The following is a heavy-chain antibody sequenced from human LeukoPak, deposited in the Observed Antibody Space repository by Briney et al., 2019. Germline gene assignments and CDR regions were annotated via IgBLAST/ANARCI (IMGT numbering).Heavy chain of an antibody. J-gene: IGHJ4*02. D-gene: IGHD3-22*01. CDR3: ARVGDYYDSSGYYSLFDY. Sequence: KPSETLSLTCTVSGASISRYYWSWIRQPPGKGLEWIGYIYYSGSTNYNPSLKNRVTISVDTSKNQVSLKLTSVTAADTAVYYCARVGDYYDSSGYYSLFDYWGQGTLVTVSS. CDR1: GASISRYY. V-gene: IGHV4-59*08. CDR2: IYYSGST.